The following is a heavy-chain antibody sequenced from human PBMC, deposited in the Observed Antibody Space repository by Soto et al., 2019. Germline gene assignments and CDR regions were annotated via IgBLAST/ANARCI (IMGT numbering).Heavy chain of an antibody. Sequence: QVQLQESGPGLVKPSETLSLTCTVSGGSISSYYWSWIRQPAGKGLEWIGRIYTSGNTNYNPSLKSRFTMSVDTSKDQFSLKLSSVTAADTAVYYCAREEVGYCSGGRCYYYVMDVWGQGTTVTVSS. V-gene: IGHV4-4*07. CDR2: IYTSGNT. D-gene: IGHD2-15*01. J-gene: IGHJ6*02. CDR1: GGSISSYY. CDR3: AREEVGYCSGGRCYYYVMDV.